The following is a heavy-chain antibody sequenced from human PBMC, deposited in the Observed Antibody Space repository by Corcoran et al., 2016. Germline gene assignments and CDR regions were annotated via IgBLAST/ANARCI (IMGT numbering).Heavy chain of an antibody. V-gene: IGHV3-7*01. CDR3: ARVKDIVATTPNWFDP. Sequence: EVQLVESGGGLVQPGGSLRLSCAASGFTFSSYWMSWVRQAPGKGLEWVANIKQDGSEKYYVDSVKGRFTISRDNAKNSLYLQMNSLRAEDTAVYYCARVKDIVATTPNWFDPWGQGTLVTVSS. CDR2: IKQDGSEK. D-gene: IGHD5-12*01. CDR1: GFTFSSYW. J-gene: IGHJ5*02.